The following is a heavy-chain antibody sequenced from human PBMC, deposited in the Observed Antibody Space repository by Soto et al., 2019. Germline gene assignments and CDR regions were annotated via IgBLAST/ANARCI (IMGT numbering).Heavy chain of an antibody. CDR1: GFTFSSYS. Sequence: EVQLVESGGGLVQPGGSLRLSCAASGFTFSSYSMNWVRQAPGKGLEWVSYISPSSSTIYYAGSGKGRFTISRDNAKNSLYLQMNSLRDEDTAVYYCATESVDTAMEHRIGMDVWGQGTTVPVSS. CDR2: ISPSSSTI. CDR3: ATESVDTAMEHRIGMDV. V-gene: IGHV3-48*02. J-gene: IGHJ6*02. D-gene: IGHD5-18*01.